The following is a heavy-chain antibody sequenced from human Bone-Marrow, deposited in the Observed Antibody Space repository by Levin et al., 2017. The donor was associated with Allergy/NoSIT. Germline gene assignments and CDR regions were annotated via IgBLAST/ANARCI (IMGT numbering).Heavy chain of an antibody. CDR1: GDSVSSTSAA. CDR3: ARDSNVLATITDAFDI. J-gene: IGHJ3*02. V-gene: IGHV6-1*01. D-gene: IGHD5-12*01. Sequence: SQTLSLTCAISGDSVSSTSAAWNWIRQSPSRGLEWLGRTYYRSKWYNDYAVSVRSRITINPDTSKNQFSLQLNSVTPEDTAVYYCARDSNVLATITDAFDIWGQGTMVTVSS. CDR2: TYYRSKWYN.